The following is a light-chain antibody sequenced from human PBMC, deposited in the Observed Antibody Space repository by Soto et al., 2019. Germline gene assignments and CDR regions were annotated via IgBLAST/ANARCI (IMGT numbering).Light chain of an antibody. CDR3: QQYGRSPLLYT. Sequence: EIVLTQSPGTLSLSPGERATLSCRASQSVTSNYLAWYQQKPGQAPRLLNYGASTRAAGVPDRFSGSGSGTDFTLTITRLEPEDFAVYYCQQYGRSPLLYTFGQGTKLGVK. J-gene: IGKJ2*01. CDR1: QSVTSNY. CDR2: GAS. V-gene: IGKV3-20*01.